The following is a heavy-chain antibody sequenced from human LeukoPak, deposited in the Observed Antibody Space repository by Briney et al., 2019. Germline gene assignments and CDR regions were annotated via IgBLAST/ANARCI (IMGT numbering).Heavy chain of an antibody. Sequence: PGGSLRLSCAASGFTVSSNYMSWVRQAPGKGLEWVSVIYSGGSTYYADSVKGRFTNSRDNSKNTLYLQMNSLRAEDTAVYYCARDYDPYYFDYWGQGTLVTVSS. J-gene: IGHJ4*02. D-gene: IGHD5-12*01. CDR2: IYSGGST. CDR1: GFTVSSNY. V-gene: IGHV3-66*01. CDR3: ARDYDPYYFDY.